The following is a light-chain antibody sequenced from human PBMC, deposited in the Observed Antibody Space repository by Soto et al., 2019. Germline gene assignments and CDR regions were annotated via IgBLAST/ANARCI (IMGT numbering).Light chain of an antibody. CDR2: DSA. Sequence: IVFTQSPATLSLSPGERATLSCRASQSVGSSLAWYAQKPGNAPRLLINDSANRVTGIPARFSGSGAGTEFTLPISSLQSEDFAVDYCQQYNNWPRTFGQGTKVDI. V-gene: IGKV3-11*01. CDR1: QSVGSS. CDR3: QQYNNWPRT. J-gene: IGKJ1*01.